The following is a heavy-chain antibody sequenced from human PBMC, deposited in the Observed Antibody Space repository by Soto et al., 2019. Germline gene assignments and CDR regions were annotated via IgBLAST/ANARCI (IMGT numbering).Heavy chain of an antibody. CDR1: GYTFTSYG. CDR3: ARLGYDILTGYYSLTPDY. D-gene: IGHD3-9*01. V-gene: IGHV1-18*04. CDR2: ISAYNGNS. J-gene: IGHJ4*02. Sequence: ASVKVSCKASGYTFTSYGISWVRQAPGQGLEWMGWISAYNGNSNYAQKLQGRVTMTTDTSTSTAYMELRSLRSDDTAVYYCARLGYDILTGYYSLTPDYWGQGTLVTVSS.